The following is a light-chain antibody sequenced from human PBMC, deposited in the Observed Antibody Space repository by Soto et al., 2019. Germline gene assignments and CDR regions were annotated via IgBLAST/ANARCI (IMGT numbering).Light chain of an antibody. V-gene: IGKV1-5*01. CDR2: DAS. CDR1: QSISSR. CDR3: QQYNSYSLT. Sequence: DIQMTQSPSTLSASLGDRVTNTCRASQSISSRLAWYQQKPGKAPKILIYDASNLESGVPSRFSGSGSGTEFTLTISSLQPDEFATYYCQQYNSYSLTFGGGTKVEIK. J-gene: IGKJ4*01.